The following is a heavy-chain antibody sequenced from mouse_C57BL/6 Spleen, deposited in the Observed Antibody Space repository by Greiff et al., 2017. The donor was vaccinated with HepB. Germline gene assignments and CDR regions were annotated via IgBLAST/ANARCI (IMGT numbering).Heavy chain of an antibody. V-gene: IGHV1-82*01. J-gene: IGHJ3*01. CDR2: IYPGDGDT. CDR1: GYAFSSSW. CDR3: ARGGPFAY. Sequence: LVEPGASVKISCKASGYAFSSSWMNWVKQRPGKGLEWIGRIYPGDGDTNYNGKFKGKATLTADKSSSTAYMQLSSLTSEDSAVYFCARGGPFAYWGQGTLVTVSA.